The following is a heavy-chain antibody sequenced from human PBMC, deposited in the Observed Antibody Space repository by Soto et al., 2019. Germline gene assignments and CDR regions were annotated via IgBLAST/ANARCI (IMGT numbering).Heavy chain of an antibody. CDR2: IYWDDDK. CDR1: GFSLTTTRMG. J-gene: IGHJ5*02. V-gene: IGHV2-5*02. Sequence: SGPTLVNPTQTLTLTCTFSGFSLTTTRMGVGWIRQPPGKALEWLALIYWDDDKRYSPSLKNRLTITKDTSKNQVVLTLSNMDPLDTATYYCARRAYDSGSENYYGLNWFDPWGQ. CDR3: ARRAYDSGSENYYGLNWFDP. D-gene: IGHD3-10*01.